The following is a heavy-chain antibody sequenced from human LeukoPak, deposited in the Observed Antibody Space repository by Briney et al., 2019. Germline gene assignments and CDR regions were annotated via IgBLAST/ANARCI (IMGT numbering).Heavy chain of an antibody. CDR3: TRGSLSGSSRDY. Sequence: GSSVSVSCKASGYTFTGYDINWVRQATGQGLEGMGWMNPNTGYRGYAQKFQVRVTMTSNSNIDTAYMELRGLSSDDTAVYYSTRGSLSGSSRDYWGQGTLLTVSS. CDR1: GYTFTGYD. CDR2: MNPNTGYR. D-gene: IGHD1-26*01. V-gene: IGHV1-8*01. J-gene: IGHJ4*02.